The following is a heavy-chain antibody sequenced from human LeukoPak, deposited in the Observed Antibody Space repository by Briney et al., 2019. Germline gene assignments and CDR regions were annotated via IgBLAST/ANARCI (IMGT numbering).Heavy chain of an antibody. Sequence: GGSLRLSCVASGFTFSSYAMHWVRQAPGKGLEWVAVISRDGRDKHHADSVKGRFTISRDNSKNTLYLQMDSLRAEDTAVYFCAKDPRTAAAYSFDYWGQGILVTVSS. J-gene: IGHJ4*02. CDR2: ISRDGRDK. CDR1: GFTFSSYA. D-gene: IGHD6-13*01. V-gene: IGHV3-30*18. CDR3: AKDPRTAAAYSFDY.